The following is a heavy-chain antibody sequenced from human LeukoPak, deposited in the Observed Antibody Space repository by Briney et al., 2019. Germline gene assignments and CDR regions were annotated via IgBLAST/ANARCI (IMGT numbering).Heavy chain of an antibody. V-gene: IGHV1-3*02. J-gene: IGHJ4*02. CDR2: SNAGNGNT. CDR1: GYTFTSYA. Sequence: ASVKVSCKASGYTFTSYAMHWVRQAPGQRLEWMGWSNAGNGNTRYSQEFQGRVTITRDTSASTAYMELSSLRSEDMAVYYCARGGYSGYDGLDYWGQGTLVTVSS. CDR3: ARGGYSGYDGLDY. D-gene: IGHD5-12*01.